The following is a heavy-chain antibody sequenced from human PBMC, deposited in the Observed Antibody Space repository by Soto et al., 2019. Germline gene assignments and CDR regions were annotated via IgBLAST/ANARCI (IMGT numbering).Heavy chain of an antibody. CDR3: ARGGYYGPNDY. V-gene: IGHV4-59*11. Sequence: SETLSLTCTVSSGSISSHYWSWIRQPPGKGLEWIGYMYYSGSTNYNPSLMSRVTISVDTSKNQFSLNLSSVTAADTAVYYCARGGYYGPNDYWGQGTLVTVSS. D-gene: IGHD3-10*01. CDR2: MYYSGST. CDR1: SGSISSHY. J-gene: IGHJ4*02.